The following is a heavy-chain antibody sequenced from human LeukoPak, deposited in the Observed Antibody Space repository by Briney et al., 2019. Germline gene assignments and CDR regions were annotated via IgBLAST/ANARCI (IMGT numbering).Heavy chain of an antibody. Sequence: ASVRISCKASGYTFTTYGITWVQQAPGQGLEWMGWISAHNGDTSYAQNLQDRVTMATDTSTSTAYMELRSLISDDTAVYYCARALRIAADWFDPWGQGTLVTVSS. J-gene: IGHJ5*02. CDR3: ARALRIAADWFDP. D-gene: IGHD6-13*01. CDR1: GYTFTTYG. CDR2: ISAHNGDT. V-gene: IGHV1-18*01.